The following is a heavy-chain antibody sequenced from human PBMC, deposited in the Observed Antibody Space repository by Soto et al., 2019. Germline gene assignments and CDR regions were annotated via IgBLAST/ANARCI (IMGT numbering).Heavy chain of an antibody. CDR2: IYDTGTT. Sequence: QVQLQESGPGLVKPSETLSLTCTVSGASVRSGSYYWSWVRQPPGRGLEWIGYIYDTGTTNYNPSLKSRVTMSVDKSKNQFSLKLNSLTAADTALYYCARVEDYGDYFDYWGQGTLVTVSS. CDR3: ARVEDYGDYFDY. D-gene: IGHD4-17*01. CDR1: GASVRSGSYY. V-gene: IGHV4-61*01. J-gene: IGHJ4*02.